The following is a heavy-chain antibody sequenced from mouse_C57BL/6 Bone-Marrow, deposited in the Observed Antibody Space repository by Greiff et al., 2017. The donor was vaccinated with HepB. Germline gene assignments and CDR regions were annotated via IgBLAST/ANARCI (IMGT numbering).Heavy chain of an antibody. D-gene: IGHD1-1*01. V-gene: IGHV14-4*01. J-gene: IGHJ1*03. CDR3: TCITTVEAHWYFDV. CDR2: IDPENGDT. CDR1: GFNIKDDY. Sequence: VQLKESGAELVRPGASVKLSCTASGFNIKDDYMHWVKQRPEQGLEGIGWIDPENGDTEYASKFQGKATITADTSPNTAYLQLSSRTSEDTAVYYYTCITTVEAHWYFDVWGTGTTVTVSS.